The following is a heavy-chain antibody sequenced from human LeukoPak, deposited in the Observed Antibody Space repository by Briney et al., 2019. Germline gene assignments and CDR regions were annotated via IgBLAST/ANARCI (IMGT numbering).Heavy chain of an antibody. J-gene: IGHJ6*01. V-gene: IGHV3-21*01. CDR3: ASSQRGDYADYYYYYGMDV. Sequence: GGSLTLSCAASGFTFSSYCMNWVRQAPGKGLEWVSSISSSGSYIYYADSMKGRSTISRDNAQNSLYLQMNSLRAEDTAVYYCASSQRGDYADYYYYYGMDVWGEGTTVTVSS. D-gene: IGHD4-17*01. CDR1: GFTFSSYC. CDR2: ISSSGSYI.